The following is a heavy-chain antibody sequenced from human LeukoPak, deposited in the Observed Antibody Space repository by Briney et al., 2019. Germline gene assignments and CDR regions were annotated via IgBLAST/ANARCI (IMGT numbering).Heavy chain of an antibody. V-gene: IGHV4-39*07. J-gene: IGHJ4*02. CDR2: IYHSGST. CDR3: ARVPLAYCGGDCYHFDY. D-gene: IGHD2-21*02. Sequence: PSETLSLTCTVSGGSISSYYWGWIRQPPGKGLEWIGSIYHSGSTYYDPSLKSRVTISVDTSKNQFSLKLSSVTAADTAVYYCARVPLAYCGGDCYHFDYWGQGTLVTVSS. CDR1: GGSISSYY.